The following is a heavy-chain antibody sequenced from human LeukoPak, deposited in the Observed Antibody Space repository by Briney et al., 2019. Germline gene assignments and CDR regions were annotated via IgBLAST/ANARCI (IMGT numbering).Heavy chain of an antibody. V-gene: IGHV1-2*02. J-gene: IGHJ6*02. CDR3: ARDLLIATSASTPYSFGMDV. D-gene: IGHD5-24*01. CDR1: GHTFTGYY. Sequence: ASVKVSCKASGHTFTGYYMHWVRQAPGQGLEWMGWINPNSGGTKYAQKFQGRVTMTRDTSISTAYLELSGLKSDDTAVFYCARDLLIATSASTPYSFGMDVWGQGTTITVS. CDR2: INPNSGGT.